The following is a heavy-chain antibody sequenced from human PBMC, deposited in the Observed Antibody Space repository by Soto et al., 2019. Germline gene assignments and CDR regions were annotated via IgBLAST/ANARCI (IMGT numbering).Heavy chain of an antibody. J-gene: IGHJ4*02. Sequence: ASVKVSCKASGGTFSSYAISWVRQAPGQGLEWMGGIIPIFGTANYAQKFQGRVTITADESTSTAYMELSSLRSEDKAVYYCAGKIPHYYDSSGYYFDYWGQGTLVTVSS. CDR2: IIPIFGTA. D-gene: IGHD3-22*01. CDR3: AGKIPHYYDSSGYYFDY. CDR1: GGTFSSYA. V-gene: IGHV1-69*13.